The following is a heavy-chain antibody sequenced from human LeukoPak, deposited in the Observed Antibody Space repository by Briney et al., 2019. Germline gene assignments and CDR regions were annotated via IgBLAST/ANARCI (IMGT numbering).Heavy chain of an antibody. Sequence: GGSLRLSCAASGFNVSNNYMSWVRQAPGKGLEWVSVIYRGGSIYYADSVKGRFTVSRDNSKNTVYLQMDSLRAEDTALYYSARDRGAAAGNWGQGTLVTVSS. CDR1: GFNVSNNY. CDR2: IYRGGSI. D-gene: IGHD6-13*01. CDR3: ARDRGAAAGN. V-gene: IGHV3-53*01. J-gene: IGHJ4*02.